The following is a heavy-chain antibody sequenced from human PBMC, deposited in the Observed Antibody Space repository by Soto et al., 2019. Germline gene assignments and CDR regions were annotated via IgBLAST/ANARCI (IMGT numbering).Heavy chain of an antibody. Sequence: SVKVSCKASGGTLSSYAISWVRQAPGQGLEWMGGIIPIFGTANYAQKFQGRVTITADESTSTAYMELSSLRSEDTAVYYCASGVYYDSSGYPREIDAFDIWGQGTMVTVSS. D-gene: IGHD3-22*01. CDR1: GGTLSSYA. CDR2: IIPIFGTA. CDR3: ASGVYYDSSGYPREIDAFDI. J-gene: IGHJ3*02. V-gene: IGHV1-69*13.